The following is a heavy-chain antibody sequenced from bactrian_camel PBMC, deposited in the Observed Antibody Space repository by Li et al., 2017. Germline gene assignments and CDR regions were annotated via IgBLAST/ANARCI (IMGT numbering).Heavy chain of an antibody. CDR2: ISDGGVTYT. CDR1: GDSVSRYC. CDR3: AASPEQWAELNQRSYTY. J-gene: IGHJ4*01. D-gene: IGHD1*01. Sequence: HVQLVESGGGSVQPGGSLRLSCAASGDSVSRYCMAWFRQAPGKEREGVSGISDGGVTYTYYADSVKGRFTISQDNSKKTTYLQMKILEPEDSGVYYCAASPEQWAELNQRSYTYWGQGTQVTVS. V-gene: IGHV3S1*01.